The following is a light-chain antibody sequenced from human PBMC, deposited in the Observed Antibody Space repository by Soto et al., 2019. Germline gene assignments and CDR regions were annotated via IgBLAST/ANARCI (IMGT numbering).Light chain of an antibody. Sequence: EIVLTQSPATLSLSPGERATLSCRASQSVSSYLAWYQQKPGQAPRLLIYDASNRATGIPARFSGSGSGTDFTLTISSLEPVDFAVDYCQQRSNWPRTCGQGTKVDVK. CDR2: DAS. V-gene: IGKV3-11*01. CDR1: QSVSSY. J-gene: IGKJ1*01. CDR3: QQRSNWPRT.